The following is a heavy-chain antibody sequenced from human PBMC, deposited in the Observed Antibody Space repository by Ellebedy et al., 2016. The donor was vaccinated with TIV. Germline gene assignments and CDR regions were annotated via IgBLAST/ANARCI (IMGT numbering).Heavy chain of an antibody. V-gene: IGHV3-7*03. Sequence: GESLKISCAASGFTFSGYWMSWVRQAPGKGLEWVANIKEDGSEAYYVDSVEGRFTISNENAKNSLYLQMSNLRAEETAVFYCARAGGRHSTGSGFYWGQGTRVTVST. D-gene: IGHD2-2*01. CDR1: GFTFSGYW. CDR3: ARAGGRHSTGSGFY. J-gene: IGHJ4*02. CDR2: IKEDGSEA.